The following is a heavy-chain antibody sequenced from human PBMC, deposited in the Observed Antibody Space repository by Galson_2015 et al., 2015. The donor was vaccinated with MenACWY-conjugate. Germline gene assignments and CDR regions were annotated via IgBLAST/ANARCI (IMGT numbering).Heavy chain of an antibody. CDR3: ARSYVPGSYSKNYYMDG. CDR1: GFTFSSYW. J-gene: IGHJ6*03. V-gene: IGHV3-74*01. CDR2: VNSDGSGT. Sequence: SLRLSCAASGFTFSSYWMHWVRQAPGKGLVWVSRVNSDGSGTGYADSVKGRFTISRDNAKNMLFLQMNSLKVEDTAVYYCARSYVPGSYSKNYYMDGWGRGTTVTV. D-gene: IGHD1-26*01.